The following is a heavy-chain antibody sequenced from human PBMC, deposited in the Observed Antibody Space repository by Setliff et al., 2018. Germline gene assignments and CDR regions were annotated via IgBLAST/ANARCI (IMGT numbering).Heavy chain of an antibody. CDR1: GDSISSRPFY. D-gene: IGHD3-3*01. J-gene: IGHJ6*04. CDR3: ARMSGFLYIDV. V-gene: IGHV4-61*09. CDR2: IYTSWST. Sequence: SETLSLTCTVSGDSISSRPFYWGWFRQPAGKELEWIGQIYTSWSTNYNPSLKSRVTISVDTSKNQFSLQLSSVTAADTAVYYCARMSGFLYIDVWGKGTTVTVSS.